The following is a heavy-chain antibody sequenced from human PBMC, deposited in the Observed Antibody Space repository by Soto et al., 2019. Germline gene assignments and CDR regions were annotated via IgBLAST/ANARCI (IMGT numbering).Heavy chain of an antibody. CDR1: GYTFTSYG. J-gene: IGHJ4*02. V-gene: IGHV1-18*01. CDR3: ARLPVGYYYDSSGLFDY. CDR2: ISAYNGNT. D-gene: IGHD3-22*01. Sequence: GASVKVSFKASGYTFTSYGISWVRQAPGQGLEWMGWISAYNGNTNYAQKLQGRVTMTTDTSTSTAYMELRSLRSDDTAVYYCARLPVGYYYDSSGLFDYWGQGTLVTVSS.